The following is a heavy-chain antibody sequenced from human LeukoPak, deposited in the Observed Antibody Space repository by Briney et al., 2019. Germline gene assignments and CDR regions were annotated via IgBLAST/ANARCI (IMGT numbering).Heavy chain of an antibody. CDR3: ARKDYYGSGLY. Sequence: PGGSLRLSCAASGFTFSSYNMNWVRQAPGKGLEWVSYISSRSSTIYYADSVKGRFTISRDNAKNSLYLQMNSLRAEDTAVYYCARKDYYGSGLYWGQGTLVTVSS. D-gene: IGHD3-10*01. CDR2: ISSRSSTI. J-gene: IGHJ4*02. V-gene: IGHV3-48*04. CDR1: GFTFSSYN.